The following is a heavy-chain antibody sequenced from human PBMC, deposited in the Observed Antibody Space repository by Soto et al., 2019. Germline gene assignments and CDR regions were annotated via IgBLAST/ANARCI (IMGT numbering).Heavy chain of an antibody. CDR2: IIPIFGTA. CDR3: ARGDYYDSSGPNWFDP. CDR1: GGTFSSYA. D-gene: IGHD3-22*01. V-gene: IGHV1-69*13. J-gene: IGHJ5*02. Sequence: ASVKVSCKASGGTFSSYAISWVRQAPGQGLEWMGGIIPIFGTANYAQKFQGRVTITADESTSTAYMELSSLRSEDTAVYYCARGDYYDSSGPNWFDPWGQGTLVTVSS.